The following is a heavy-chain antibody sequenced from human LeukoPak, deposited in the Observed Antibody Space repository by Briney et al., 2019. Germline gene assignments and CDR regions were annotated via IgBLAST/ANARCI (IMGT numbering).Heavy chain of an antibody. J-gene: IGHJ6*02. CDR1: GGSISSGGYY. Sequence: SETLSLTCTVSGGSISSGGYYWSWIRQHPGKGLEWIGYIYYSGSTYYNPSLKSRVTISVDTSKNQFSLKLSSVTAADTAVYYCARDTHYCSSTSCCTRGSLDVWGQGTTVTVSS. D-gene: IGHD2-2*02. CDR3: ARDTHYCSSTSCCTRGSLDV. CDR2: IYYSGST. V-gene: IGHV4-31*03.